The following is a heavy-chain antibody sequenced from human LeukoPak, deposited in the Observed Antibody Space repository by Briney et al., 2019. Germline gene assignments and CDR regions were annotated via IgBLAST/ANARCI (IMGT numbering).Heavy chain of an antibody. V-gene: IGHV1-69*01. CDR3: AAYTAVAGTLLDYYYYYGMDV. D-gene: IGHD6-19*01. Sequence: GSSVKVSCKASGGTFSSYAISWVRQAPGQGLEWMGGIIPIFGTANYAQKFQGRVTITADESTSTAYMELSSLRSEDTAVYYCAAYTAVAGTLLDYYYYYGMDVWGQGTTATVSS. J-gene: IGHJ6*02. CDR1: GGTFSSYA. CDR2: IIPIFGTA.